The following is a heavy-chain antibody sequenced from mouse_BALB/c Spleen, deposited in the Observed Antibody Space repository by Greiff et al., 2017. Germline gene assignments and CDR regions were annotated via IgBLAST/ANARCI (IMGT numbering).Heavy chain of an antibody. D-gene: IGHD2-1*01. CDR3: ARGNYVDLAWFAY. Sequence: QVQLKESGPGLVAPSQSLSITCTVSGFSLTGYGVNWVRQPPGKGLEWLGMIWGDGSTDYNSALKSRLSISKDNSKSQVFLKMNSLQTDDTARYYCARGNYVDLAWFAYWGQGTLVTVSA. V-gene: IGHV2-6-7*01. J-gene: IGHJ3*01. CDR2: IWGDGST. CDR1: GFSLTGYG.